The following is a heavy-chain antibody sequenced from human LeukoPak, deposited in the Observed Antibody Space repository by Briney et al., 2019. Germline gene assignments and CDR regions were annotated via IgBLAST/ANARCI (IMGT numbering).Heavy chain of an antibody. J-gene: IGHJ4*02. V-gene: IGHV3-23*01. CDR1: GFTFSDYA. D-gene: IGHD3-10*01. Sequence: PGGSLRLSCVVSGFTFSDYAMSWVRQAPGKGLDWVSVISGSGASTYYADSVRGRFTISRDNSKNTLYLQMNSLRAEDTALYYCARGSDLWFGATWGQGTLVTVSS. CDR2: ISGSGAST. CDR3: ARGSDLWFGAT.